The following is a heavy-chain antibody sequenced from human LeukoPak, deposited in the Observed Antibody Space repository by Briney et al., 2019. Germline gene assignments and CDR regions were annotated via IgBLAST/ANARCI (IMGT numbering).Heavy chain of an antibody. D-gene: IGHD3-3*01. J-gene: IGHJ6*03. CDR3: RINHSEGYDFWSGYYPMGYYYYMDV. CDR2: IYYSGST. CDR1: GGSISSYY. Sequence: SETLSLTCTVSGGSISSYYWSWIRQPPGKGLEWIGYIYYSGSTNYNPSLKSRVTISVDTSKDQFSLKLSSVTAADTAVYYCRINHSEGYDFWSGYYPMGYYYYMDVWGKGTTVTVSS. V-gene: IGHV4-59*12.